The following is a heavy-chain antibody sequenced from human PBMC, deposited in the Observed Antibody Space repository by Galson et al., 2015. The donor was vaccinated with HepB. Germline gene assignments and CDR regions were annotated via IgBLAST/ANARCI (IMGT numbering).Heavy chain of an antibody. CDR2: MTYDGSKK. CDR3: ARAPSNYGEGGDY. D-gene: IGHD4-17*01. V-gene: IGHV3-30-3*01. J-gene: IGHJ4*02. Sequence: SLRLSCAASRFTFSRYTMHWVRQAPGKGLEWVAAMTYDGSKKYHADSVKGRFTISRDNSENTLHLQANSLRADDTAVYYCARAPSNYGEGGDYWGQGTLVTVSS. CDR1: RFTFSRYT.